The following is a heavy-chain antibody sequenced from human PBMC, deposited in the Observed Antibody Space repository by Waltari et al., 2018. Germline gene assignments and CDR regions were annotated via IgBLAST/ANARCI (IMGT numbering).Heavy chain of an antibody. V-gene: IGHV3-48*04. D-gene: IGHD3-3*01. CDR3: ARVYYDFWSGYYTGIDY. J-gene: IGHJ4*02. CDR2: ISSSSSTI. Sequence: EVQLVESGGGLVQPGGSLRLSCAASGFTFSSYSMNWVRQAPGKGLEWVSYISSSSSTIYYADSVKGRFTISSDNAKNSLYLQMNSLRAEDTAVYYCARVYYDFWSGYYTGIDYWGQGTLVTVSS. CDR1: GFTFSSYS.